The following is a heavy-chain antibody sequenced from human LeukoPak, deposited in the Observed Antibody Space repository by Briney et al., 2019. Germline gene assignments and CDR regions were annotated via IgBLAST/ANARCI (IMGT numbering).Heavy chain of an antibody. Sequence: GGSLRLSCGASGFAFSSHGMHWVRQAPGKGLEWLTIIWYDGSEKYYADSVKGRFTVSRDNSKNTVYLQMKSLRAEDTAVYYCGKDLGSSARYLDRVDYWGQGTLVTVSS. CDR1: GFAFSSHG. V-gene: IGHV3-33*06. D-gene: IGHD2-2*01. CDR2: IWYDGSEK. CDR3: GKDLGSSARYLDRVDY. J-gene: IGHJ4*02.